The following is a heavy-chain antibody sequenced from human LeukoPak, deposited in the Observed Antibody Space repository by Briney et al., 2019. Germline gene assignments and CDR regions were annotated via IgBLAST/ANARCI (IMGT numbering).Heavy chain of an antibody. V-gene: IGHV4-30-4*01. D-gene: IGHD3-10*01. J-gene: IGHJ4*02. CDR2: IYYSGST. CDR3: ATDRARGGDSFDY. CDR1: GGSIRSGDYS. Sequence: SQTLSLTCNVSGGSIRSGDYSWSWIRQPPGKGLEWIGYIYYSGSTYYNPSLKSRVTISGDTSKNQFSLNLSSVTAADTAVYYCATDRARGGDSFDYWGQGTLVTVSS.